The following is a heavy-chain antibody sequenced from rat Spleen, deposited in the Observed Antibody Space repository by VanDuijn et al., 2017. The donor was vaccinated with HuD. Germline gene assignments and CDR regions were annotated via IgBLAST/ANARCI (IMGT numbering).Heavy chain of an antibody. CDR2: ISYDGSST. J-gene: IGHJ2*01. CDR3: ARTIYDYFDY. CDR1: GFTFSDYN. V-gene: IGHV5-7*01. Sequence: EVQMVESGGGLVQPGRSLKLSCAASGFTFSDYNMAWVRQAPKKGLEWVATISYDGSSTYYRDSVKGRFTISRDNAKSTLYLQMDSLRSEDTATYYCARTIYDYFDYWGQGVMVTVSS.